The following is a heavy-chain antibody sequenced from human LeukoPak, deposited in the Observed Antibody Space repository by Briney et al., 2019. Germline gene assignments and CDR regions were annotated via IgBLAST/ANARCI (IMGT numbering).Heavy chain of an antibody. V-gene: IGHV3-66*01. Sequence: GGSLRLSCAASGFTVSSNYMSWVRQAPGKGLEWVSVIYSAGNTYYTDSVKGRFTISRDNSKNTVYLQMNSLRAEDTAVYYCARDNSGRLDFWGQGTLVTVSS. CDR3: ARDNSGRLDF. D-gene: IGHD6-25*01. J-gene: IGHJ4*02. CDR2: IYSAGNT. CDR1: GFTVSSNY.